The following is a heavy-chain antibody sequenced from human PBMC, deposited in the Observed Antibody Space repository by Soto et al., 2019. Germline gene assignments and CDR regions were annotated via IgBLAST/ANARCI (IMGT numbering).Heavy chain of an antibody. Sequence: LSLTCAVYGGSFSGYYWSWIRQPPGKGLEWIGEINHSGSTNYNPSLKSRVTISVDTSKNQFSLKLSSVTAADTAVYYCARGPSLAAAGTGVDYWGQGTLVTVSS. V-gene: IGHV4-34*01. CDR2: INHSGST. D-gene: IGHD6-13*01. CDR3: ARGPSLAAAGTGVDY. CDR1: GGSFSGYY. J-gene: IGHJ4*02.